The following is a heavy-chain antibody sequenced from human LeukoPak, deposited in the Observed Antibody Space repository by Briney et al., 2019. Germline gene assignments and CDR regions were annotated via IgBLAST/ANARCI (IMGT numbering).Heavy chain of an antibody. CDR2: ISGSGSAI. CDR3: ARGHSSSWYGDYYYYMDV. Sequence: GGSLRLSCAASGFTFSSYEMNWVRQAPGKGLEWVSYISGSGSAIYYAASVKGRFTISRDNSKNTLYLQMNSLRAEDTAVYYCARGHSSSWYGDYYYYMDVWGKGTTVTVSS. V-gene: IGHV3-48*03. J-gene: IGHJ6*03. D-gene: IGHD6-13*01. CDR1: GFTFSSYE.